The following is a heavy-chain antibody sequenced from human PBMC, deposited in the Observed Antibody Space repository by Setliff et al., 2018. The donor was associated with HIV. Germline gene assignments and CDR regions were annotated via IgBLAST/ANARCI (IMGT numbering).Heavy chain of an antibody. J-gene: IGHJ4*02. V-gene: IGHV4-31*01. CDR3: ARLRYYDSSGYLDY. CDR2: IYYSGST. D-gene: IGHD3-22*01. Sequence: SETLSLTCTVSGGSISSGGYYWSWIRQHPGKGLEWIGYIYYSGSTYYNPSLKSLVTISVDTSKNQFSLKLSSVTAADTAVYYCARLRYYDSSGYLDYWGQGTLVTVSS. CDR1: GGSISSGGYY.